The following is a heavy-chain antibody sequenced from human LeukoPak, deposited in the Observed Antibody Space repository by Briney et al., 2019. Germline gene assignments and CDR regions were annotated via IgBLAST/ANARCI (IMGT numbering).Heavy chain of an antibody. D-gene: IGHD3-9*01. V-gene: IGHV3-48*03. CDR1: GFAFSSYE. CDR3: TRALLLTDDWYDY. J-gene: IGHJ4*02. CDR2: ISSSASTI. Sequence: PGGSLRLSCAASGFAFSSYEMSWVRQAPGKGLEWISYISSSASTIFYADSVKGRFTISRDNAKNSLYLQMNNLRAEDTAVYYCTRALLLTDDWYDYWGQGTLVTVSS.